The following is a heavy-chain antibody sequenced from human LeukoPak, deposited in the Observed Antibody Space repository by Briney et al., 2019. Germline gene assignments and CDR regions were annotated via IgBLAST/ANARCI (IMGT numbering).Heavy chain of an antibody. CDR3: VPGYCSGGSCSPPGYYYGMDV. D-gene: IGHD2-15*01. CDR2: ISGSGGST. J-gene: IGHJ6*02. V-gene: IGHV3-23*01. CDR1: GFTFSSYA. Sequence: GGSLRLSCAASGFTFSSYAMSWVRQAPGKGLEWVSAISGSGGSTYYADSVKGRFTISRDNSKNTLYLQMNSLRAEDTAVYYCVPGYCSGGSCSPPGYYYGMDVWGQGTTVTVSS.